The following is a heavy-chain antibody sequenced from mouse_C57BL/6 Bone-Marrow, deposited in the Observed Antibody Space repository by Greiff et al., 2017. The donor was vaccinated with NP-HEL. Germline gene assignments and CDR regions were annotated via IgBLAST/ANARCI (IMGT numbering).Heavy chain of an antibody. D-gene: IGHD4-1*02. J-gene: IGHJ2*01. Sequence: EVKLMESGGGLVKPGGSLKLSCAASGFTFSSYAMSWVRQTPEKRLEWVATISDGGSYTYYPDNVKGRFTISRDNAKNNLYLQMSQLKSEDTAMDYCARDQLGDFDYWGQGTTLTVSS. CDR1: GFTFSSYA. CDR3: ARDQLGDFDY. CDR2: ISDGGSYT. V-gene: IGHV5-4*01.